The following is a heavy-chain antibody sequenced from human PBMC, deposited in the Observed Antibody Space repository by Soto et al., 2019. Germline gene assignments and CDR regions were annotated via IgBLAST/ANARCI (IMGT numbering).Heavy chain of an antibody. CDR2: IYYSGST. V-gene: IGHV4-39*01. D-gene: IGHD6-6*01. CDR1: GGSISSSSYY. CDR3: ARTYIAARPGYFDY. Sequence: SETLSLTCTVSGGSISSSSYYWGWIRQPPGKGLEWIGSIYYSGSTYYNPSLKSRVTISVDTPKNQFSLKLSSVTAADTAVYYCARTYIAARPGYFDYWGQGTLVTVSS. J-gene: IGHJ4*02.